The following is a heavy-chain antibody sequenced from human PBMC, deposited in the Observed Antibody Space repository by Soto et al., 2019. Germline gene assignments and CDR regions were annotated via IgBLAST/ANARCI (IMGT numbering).Heavy chain of an antibody. CDR1: GFTFSNYA. V-gene: IGHV3-23*01. Sequence: GGSLRRSCAASGFTFSNYAMSWVRQSPGKGLEWVSAISGSGGSTYYADPVKGRFTISRDNSKNTLYLQMNSLRDEDTAVYYCAKDLAITMIVATNDAFNIWGQGSMITVSS. CDR3: AKDLAITMIVATNDAFNI. CDR2: ISGSGGST. J-gene: IGHJ3*02. D-gene: IGHD3-22*01.